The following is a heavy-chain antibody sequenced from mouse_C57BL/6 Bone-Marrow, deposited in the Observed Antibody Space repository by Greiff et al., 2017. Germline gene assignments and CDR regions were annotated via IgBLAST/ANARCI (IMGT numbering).Heavy chain of an antibody. Sequence: QVQLQQSGAELARPGASVKLSCKASGYTFTSYGISWVKQRTGQGLEWIGEIYPRSGNTYYNEKFKGKATLTADKSSSTAYMELRSLTSEDSAVYVGARYYYGSPGDFDVWGTGTTGAVSS. CDR3: ARYYYGSPGDFDV. V-gene: IGHV1-81*01. CDR1: GYTFTSYG. CDR2: IYPRSGNT. J-gene: IGHJ1*03. D-gene: IGHD1-1*01.